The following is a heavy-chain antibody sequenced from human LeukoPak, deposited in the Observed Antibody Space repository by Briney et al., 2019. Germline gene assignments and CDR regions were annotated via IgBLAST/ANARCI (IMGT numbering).Heavy chain of an antibody. Sequence: ASVKVSCKVSGYTLTELSMHWVRQAPGKGLEWMGGFDPEDGETIYAQKFQGRVTMTEDTSTDTAYMELSSLRSEDTAVYYCATAGQYYYDSSGYRPHVWFDPWGQGTLVTVSS. CDR2: FDPEDGET. CDR1: GYTLTELS. D-gene: IGHD3-22*01. V-gene: IGHV1-24*01. CDR3: ATAGQYYYDSSGYRPHVWFDP. J-gene: IGHJ5*02.